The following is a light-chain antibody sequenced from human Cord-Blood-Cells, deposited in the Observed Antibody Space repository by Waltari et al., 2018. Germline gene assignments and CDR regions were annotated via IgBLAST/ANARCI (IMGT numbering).Light chain of an antibody. CDR1: NIGSKN. J-gene: IGLJ3*02. Sequence: SYELTQPLSVSVALGQTARITCGGNNIGSKNVHRYQQKPGQAPVLVIYRDSNRPSGIPERFSGSNSGNTATLTISRAQAGDEADYYCQVWDSSTADWVFGGGTKLTVL. V-gene: IGLV3-9*01. CDR3: QVWDSSTADWV. CDR2: RDS.